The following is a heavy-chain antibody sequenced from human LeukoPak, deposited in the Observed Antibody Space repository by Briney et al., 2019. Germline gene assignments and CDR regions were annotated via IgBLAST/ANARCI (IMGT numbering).Heavy chain of an antibody. Sequence: GGSLRLSCTASGFTFGDYAMTWVRQAPGKGLEWVGFIASETYGGTGEYAASVKGRFTISRDDSKSIAYLQMNSLKTEDTAVYYCSRDQYRYNYGSGSSGLFDYWGQGTLVTVSS. D-gene: IGHD3-10*01. CDR3: SRDQYRYNYGSGSSGLFDY. CDR1: GFTFGDYA. CDR2: IASETYGGTG. J-gene: IGHJ4*02. V-gene: IGHV3-49*04.